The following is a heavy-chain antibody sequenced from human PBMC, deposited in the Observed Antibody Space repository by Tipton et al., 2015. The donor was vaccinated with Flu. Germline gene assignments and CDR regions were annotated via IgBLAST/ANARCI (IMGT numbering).Heavy chain of an antibody. CDR1: GYTLTTYP. Sequence: QSGAEVKKPGASVKVSCKASGYTLTTYPISWVRQAPGQGLEWMGWISGYSGITQYAQRLQGRVTMTTDTSTNIAYMELRSLRSDDTAVYYCARQIYTSGELDYDYYYMDVWGKGTTVTVSS. CDR2: ISGYSGIT. D-gene: IGHD6-25*01. V-gene: IGHV1-18*04. J-gene: IGHJ6*03. CDR3: ARQIYTSGELDYDYYYMDV.